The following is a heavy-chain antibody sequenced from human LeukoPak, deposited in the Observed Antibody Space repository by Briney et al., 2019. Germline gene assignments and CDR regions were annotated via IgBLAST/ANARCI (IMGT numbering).Heavy chain of an antibody. CDR3: ARAGRNNWFDP. CDR2: ISGSGSIT. V-gene: IGHV3-11*01. J-gene: IGHJ5*02. CDR1: GFTFSDYY. D-gene: IGHD2-15*01. Sequence: GGSLRLSCAASGFTFSDYYMSWIRQAPGKGLEWVSYISGSGSITYYADSVRGRFTISRDNAKNSLYLQMNSLRAEDTAVYYCARAGRNNWFDPWGQGTLVTVSS.